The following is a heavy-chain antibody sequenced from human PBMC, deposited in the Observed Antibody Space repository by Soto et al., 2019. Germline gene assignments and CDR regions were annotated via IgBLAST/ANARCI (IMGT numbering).Heavy chain of an antibody. V-gene: IGHV1-69*13. J-gene: IGHJ4*02. CDR3: AREGDYYDSSGYPKPLFDY. CDR2: IIPIFGTA. CDR1: GGTFSSYA. D-gene: IGHD3-22*01. Sequence: SVKVSCKASGGTFSSYAISWVRQAPGQGLEWMGGIIPIFGTANYAQKFQGRVTITADESTSTAYMELSSLRSEDTAVYYCAREGDYYDSSGYPKPLFDYWGQGTLVTVSS.